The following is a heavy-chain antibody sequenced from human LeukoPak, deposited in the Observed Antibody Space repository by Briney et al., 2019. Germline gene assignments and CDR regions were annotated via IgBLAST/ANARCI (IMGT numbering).Heavy chain of an antibody. J-gene: IGHJ5*02. CDR3: ARDPSYYDSSGYYYGWFDH. D-gene: IGHD3-22*01. Sequence: PGGSLRLSCAASGFTFSDYYMSWIRQAPGKGLEWVSYISSSSSYTNYADSVKGRFTISRDNAKNSLYLQMNSLRAEDTAVYYCARDPSYYDSSGYYYGWFDHWGQGTLVTVSS. V-gene: IGHV3-11*05. CDR2: ISSSSSYT. CDR1: GFTFSDYY.